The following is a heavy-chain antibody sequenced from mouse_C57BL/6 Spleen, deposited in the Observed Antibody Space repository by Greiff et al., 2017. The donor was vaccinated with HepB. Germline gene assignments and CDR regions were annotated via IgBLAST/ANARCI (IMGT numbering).Heavy chain of an antibody. Sequence: VQLQQSGAELARPGASVKMSCKASGYTFTSYPMHWVKQRPGQGLEWIGYINPSSGYTKYNQKFKDKATLTADKSSSTAYMQLSSLTSEDSAVYYCAPLKDSSGYAWCAYWGQGTLVTVSA. D-gene: IGHD3-2*02. CDR3: APLKDSSGYAWCAY. CDR2: INPSSGYT. CDR1: GYTFTSYP. J-gene: IGHJ3*01. V-gene: IGHV1-4*01.